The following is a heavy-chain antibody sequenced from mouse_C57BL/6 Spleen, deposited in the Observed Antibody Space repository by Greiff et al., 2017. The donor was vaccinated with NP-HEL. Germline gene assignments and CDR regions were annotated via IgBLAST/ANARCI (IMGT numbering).Heavy chain of an antibody. J-gene: IGHJ1*03. CDR2: ILPGSGST. CDR1: GYTFTGYW. D-gene: IGHD1-1*01. Sequence: QVQLQQSGAELMKPGASVKLSCKATGYTFTGYWIVWVKQRPGHGLEWIGEILPGSGSTNYNEKFKGEATVPADTSSNTAYMQLSSLTTEDSAIYYCARRGFTTVVATRYFDVWGTGTTVTVSS. CDR3: ARRGFTTVVATRYFDV. V-gene: IGHV1-9*01.